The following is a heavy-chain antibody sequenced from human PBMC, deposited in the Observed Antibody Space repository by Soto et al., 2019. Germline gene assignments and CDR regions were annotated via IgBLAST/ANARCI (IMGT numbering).Heavy chain of an antibody. CDR1: GGSISSYY. Sequence: PSETLSLTCTVSGGSISSYYWSWIRQPPGKGLEWIGYIYYSGSTNYNPSLKSRVTISVDTSKNQFSLKLSSVTAADTAVYYCGRGSDYGDLDYWGQGTLVTVSS. CDR3: GRGSDYGDLDY. J-gene: IGHJ4*02. V-gene: IGHV4-59*01. D-gene: IGHD4-17*01. CDR2: IYYSGST.